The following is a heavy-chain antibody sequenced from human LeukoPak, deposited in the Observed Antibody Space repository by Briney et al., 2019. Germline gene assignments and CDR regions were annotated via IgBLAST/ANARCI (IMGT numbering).Heavy chain of an antibody. CDR2: IKQDGTEK. D-gene: IGHD6-13*01. J-gene: IGHJ5*02. V-gene: IGHV3-7*01. Sequence: GGSLRLSCAAYGFIFRNYWMSWMRQVAGKGLEWVANIKQDGTEKYYVDSVEGRFAISRDNAQTSLYLQMNSLRVEDTAVYYCARWQPGFDPWGQGTLVTVSS. CDR1: GFIFRNYW. CDR3: ARWQPGFDP.